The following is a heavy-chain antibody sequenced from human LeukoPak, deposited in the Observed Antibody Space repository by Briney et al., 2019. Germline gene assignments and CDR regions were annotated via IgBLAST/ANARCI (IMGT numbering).Heavy chain of an antibody. CDR3: ARDRDYDFWSVLYYFDY. J-gene: IGHJ4*02. CDR2: IKQDGSEK. Sequence: GGSLRLSCAASGFTFSSYWMSWVRQAPGKGLEWVANIKQDGSEKYYVDSVKGRFTISRDNAKNSLYLQMNSLRAEDTAVYYCARDRDYDFWSVLYYFDYWGQGTLVTVSS. CDR1: GFTFSSYW. V-gene: IGHV3-7*01. D-gene: IGHD3-3*01.